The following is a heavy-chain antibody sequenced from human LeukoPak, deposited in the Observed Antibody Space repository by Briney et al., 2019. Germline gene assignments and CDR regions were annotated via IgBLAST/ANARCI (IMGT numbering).Heavy chain of an antibody. CDR2: IYYSGST. J-gene: IGHJ3*02. CDR3: ARVLTVGILTALHRTFDI. Sequence: ASETLSLTCTVSNGSISTYYWSWIRQPPGKELEWIGYIYYSGSTYYNPSLKSRVTISVDTSKNQFSLNLSSVTAADTAVYYCARVLTVGILTALHRTFDIWGQRTMVTVSS. V-gene: IGHV4-59*08. D-gene: IGHD3-9*01. CDR1: NGSISTYY.